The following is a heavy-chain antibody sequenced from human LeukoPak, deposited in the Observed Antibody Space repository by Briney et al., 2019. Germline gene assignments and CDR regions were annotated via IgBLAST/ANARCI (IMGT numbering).Heavy chain of an antibody. CDR3: ARGHDYSNYRWCDP. D-gene: IGHD4-11*01. J-gene: IGHJ5*02. V-gene: IGHV4-34*01. CDR2: INHSGST. Sequence: SETLSLTCAVYGGSFSGYYGSWIRQPPGKGLEWIGEINHSGSTNYNPSLKSRVTISVDTSKNQFSLKLSSVTAADTAVYYCARGHDYSNYRWCDPWGQGTLVTVSS. CDR1: GGSFSGYY.